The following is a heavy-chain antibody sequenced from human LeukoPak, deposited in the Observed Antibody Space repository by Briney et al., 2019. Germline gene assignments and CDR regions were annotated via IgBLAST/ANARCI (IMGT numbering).Heavy chain of an antibody. Sequence: GGSLRLSCAASGFTFSSYAMHWVRQAPGKGLEWVAVIWDDGSNKYYADSVKGRFTISRDNSKNSLYLQMNSLRAEDTALYYCAKDIFTMVRGVVDYWGQGTLVTVSS. D-gene: IGHD3-10*01. CDR2: IWDDGSNK. CDR3: AKDIFTMVRGVVDY. V-gene: IGHV3-30*02. CDR1: GFTFSSYA. J-gene: IGHJ4*02.